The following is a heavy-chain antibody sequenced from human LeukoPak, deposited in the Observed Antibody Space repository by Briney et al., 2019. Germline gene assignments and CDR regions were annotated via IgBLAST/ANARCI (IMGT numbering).Heavy chain of an antibody. J-gene: IGHJ4*02. D-gene: IGHD5-24*01. CDR3: ARVEAATTNPRFGY. CDR1: GGSIISGEYY. V-gene: IGHV4-31*03. CDR2: IYYSGTT. Sequence: NTSQTLSPTCTVSGGSIISGEYYWSWVRQLPGQGLEWIGYIYYSGTTYYNPSLKSRVTISVDTSKNQFSLTSVTAADTATYYCARVEAATTNPRFGYWGQGALVTVSS.